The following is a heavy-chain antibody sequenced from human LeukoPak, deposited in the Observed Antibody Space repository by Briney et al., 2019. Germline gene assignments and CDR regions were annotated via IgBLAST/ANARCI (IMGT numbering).Heavy chain of an antibody. V-gene: IGHV3-74*01. Sequence: PGKSLRLSCAASGFTFSSYWMHWVRQAPGKGLVWVSCINSDGSSTSYADSVKGRFTISRDNAKNTLYLQMNSLRVEDTAVYYCARALGSGWVYFLGGQGTLVTVSS. CDR1: GFTFSSYW. CDR2: INSDGSST. J-gene: IGHJ1*01. D-gene: IGHD3-10*01. CDR3: ARALGSGWVYFL.